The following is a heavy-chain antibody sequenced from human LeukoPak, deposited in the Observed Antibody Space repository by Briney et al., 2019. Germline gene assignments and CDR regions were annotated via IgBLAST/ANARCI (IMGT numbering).Heavy chain of an antibody. Sequence: QSGGSLRLSCEASGFSFSSYWMHWVRQAPGKGLVWVSRINSDGSSTTYADSVKGRLTISRDNAKNTLHLQMNSLRAEDTAVYYCVREGRVSGYDFDYWGQGTLVTVSS. V-gene: IGHV3-74*01. CDR1: GFSFSSYW. D-gene: IGHD5-12*01. CDR3: VREGRVSGYDFDY. J-gene: IGHJ4*02. CDR2: INSDGSST.